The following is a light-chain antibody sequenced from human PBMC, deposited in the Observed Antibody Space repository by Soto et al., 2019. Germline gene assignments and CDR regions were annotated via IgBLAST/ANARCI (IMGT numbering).Light chain of an antibody. V-gene: IGLV2-8*01. CDR3: SSYGGNNNYV. J-gene: IGLJ1*01. CDR1: SSDVGGYNY. CDR2: EVS. Sequence: QFALTQPPSASGSPGQSVTISCTGTSSDVGGYNYVSWYQQHPGKVPKLMIYEVSKRPSGVPDRFSGSKSGKTASLTVSGLQAEDEADYYCSSYGGNNNYVFGTGTKATV.